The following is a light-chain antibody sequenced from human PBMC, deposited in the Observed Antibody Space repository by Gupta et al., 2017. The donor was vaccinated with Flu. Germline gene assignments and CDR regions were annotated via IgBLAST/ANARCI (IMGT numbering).Light chain of an antibody. Sequence: QSALTPLPSASGTPDQSFPIYSYGSSSNIGSNYVYWYQQLPGTAPKLLIYRNNQRPSGVPDRFSGSKSGTSASLAISGLRSEDEADYYCAAWDDSLSAVVFGGGTKLTVL. CDR2: RNN. CDR1: SSNIGSNY. J-gene: IGLJ2*01. CDR3: AAWDDSLSAVV. V-gene: IGLV1-47*01.